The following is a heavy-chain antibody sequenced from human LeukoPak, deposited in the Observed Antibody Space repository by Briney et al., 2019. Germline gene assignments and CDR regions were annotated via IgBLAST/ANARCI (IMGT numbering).Heavy chain of an antibody. D-gene: IGHD1-26*01. Sequence: GASVKVSCKASGGTFSSYAISWVRQAPGQGLEWMGGIIPIFGTANYAQKFQGRVTITADESTSTAYMELSSLRSEDTAVYYCARGRRSGDERGNWFDPWGQGTLVTVSS. CDR2: IIPIFGTA. J-gene: IGHJ5*02. V-gene: IGHV1-69*13. CDR1: GGTFSSYA. CDR3: ARGRRSGDERGNWFDP.